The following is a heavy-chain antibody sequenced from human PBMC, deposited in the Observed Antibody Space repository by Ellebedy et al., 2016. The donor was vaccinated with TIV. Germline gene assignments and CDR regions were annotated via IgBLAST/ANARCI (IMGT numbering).Heavy chain of an antibody. V-gene: IGHV3-48*02. D-gene: IGHD2-15*01. CDR2: INRGSSVI. CDR3: ARDGGVAGETDV. CDR1: GFMFNTYN. Sequence: PGGSLRLSCAASGFMFNTYNMDWVRQAPGKGLEWVSYINRGSSVISSAYSVKGRFTISRDNAKNSLYLQMNSLRDEDTAIYYCARDGGVAGETDVWGQGTTVTVSS. J-gene: IGHJ6*02.